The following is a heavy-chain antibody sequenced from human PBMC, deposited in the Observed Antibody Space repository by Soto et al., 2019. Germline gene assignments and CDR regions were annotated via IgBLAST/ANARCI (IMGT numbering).Heavy chain of an antibody. CDR1: GXSRSSQSSS. V-gene: IGHV4-39*01. CDR3: ARHLMHPDYFDY. CDR2: ISVAGTA. Sequence: XTLSLPCTISGXSRSSQSSSWGWIRQSPGKGLEWIASISVAGTAMSNPSLRDRVTLSIDTSQSHLSLRLTSVTAADTGLYFCARHLMHPDYFDYWGRGALVTVSS. J-gene: IGHJ4*02.